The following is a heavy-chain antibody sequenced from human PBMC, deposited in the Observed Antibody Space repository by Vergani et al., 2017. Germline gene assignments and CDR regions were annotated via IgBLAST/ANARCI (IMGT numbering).Heavy chain of an antibody. J-gene: IGHJ2*01. D-gene: IGHD4-17*01. V-gene: IGHV5-51*07. CDR1: GYSFTSYW. CDR3: ARLGMTTNWYFDL. CDR2: IYPGDSDT. Sequence: EVQLVQSGAEVKNPGESLKISCKGSGYSFTSYWIGWVHQMPGKGLEWMGIIYPGDSDTRYSPSFQGQVTISADKSISTAYLQWSSLKAADTAMYYCARLGMTTNWYFDLWGRGTLVTVSS.